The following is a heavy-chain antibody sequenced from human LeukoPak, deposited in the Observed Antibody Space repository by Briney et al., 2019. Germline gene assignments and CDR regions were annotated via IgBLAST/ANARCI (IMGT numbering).Heavy chain of an antibody. D-gene: IGHD6-13*01. CDR1: GFTFSSNW. CDR3: VRGGIASAFDI. V-gene: IGHV3-74*01. J-gene: IGHJ3*02. CDR2: IISNENSA. Sequence: SGGSLRLSCAASGFTFSSNWMHWVRRAPGKELVWVSRIISNENSATYADSVKGRFTISRDNAKNTLYLQMNSLRAEDTAVYYCVRGGIASAFDIWGQGTMVTVSS.